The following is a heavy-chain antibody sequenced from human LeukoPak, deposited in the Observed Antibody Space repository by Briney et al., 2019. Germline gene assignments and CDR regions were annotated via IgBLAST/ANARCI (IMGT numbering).Heavy chain of an antibody. V-gene: IGHV4-34*01. CDR2: ISHSGST. J-gene: IGHJ4*02. D-gene: IGHD6-19*01. Sequence: KPSETLSLTCAVYGGSFSGYYWSWIRQPPGKGLEWIGEISHSGSTNYNPSLKSRVTISVDTSKNQFSLKLSSVTAADTAVYYCARRGYSSGWYQKEPFDYWGQGTLVTVSS. CDR3: ARRGYSSGWYQKEPFDY. CDR1: GGSFSGYY.